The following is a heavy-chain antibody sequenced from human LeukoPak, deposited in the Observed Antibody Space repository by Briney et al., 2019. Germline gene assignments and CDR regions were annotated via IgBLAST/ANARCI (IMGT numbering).Heavy chain of an antibody. D-gene: IGHD3-22*01. Sequence: PGGSLRLSCAASGFTFSSYSMNWVRQAPGKGLEWVSYISSSSSTIYYADSVKGRFTISRDNAKNSLYLQMNSLRAEDTAVYYCARDRSGYYYDRGPLTAWGQGTLVTVSS. CDR1: GFTFSSYS. J-gene: IGHJ5*02. CDR2: ISSSSSTI. V-gene: IGHV3-48*04. CDR3: ARDRSGYYYDRGPLTA.